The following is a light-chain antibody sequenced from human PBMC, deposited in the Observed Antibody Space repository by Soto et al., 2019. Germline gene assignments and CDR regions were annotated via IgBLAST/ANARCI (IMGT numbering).Light chain of an antibody. CDR2: HIF. J-gene: IGKJ5*01. CDR3: QQYNNWPIT. Sequence: KVNIQSPEAVPVFKEDTAPLSWRASQSVSGYLAWFHQKPGQAPRLLILHIFNRAIGVPARFSGSGSGTEFTLTISGLQSEDFAVYYCQQYNNWPITFGQGTRLEIK. V-gene: IGKV3-15*01. CDR1: QSVSGY.